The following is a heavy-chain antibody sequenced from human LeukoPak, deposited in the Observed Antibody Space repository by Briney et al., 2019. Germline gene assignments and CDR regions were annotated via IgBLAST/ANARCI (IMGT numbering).Heavy chain of an antibody. CDR3: AKEGDYGDNNFDY. Sequence: GGSLRLSCAASGFTFSSYGMHWVRQAPGKGLEWVAFIRYDGSNKYYADSVKGRFTISRDNPKNTLYLQMNSLRAEDTAVYYCAKEGDYGDNNFDYWGQGTLVTVSS. V-gene: IGHV3-30*02. D-gene: IGHD4-17*01. CDR2: IRYDGSNK. CDR1: GFTFSSYG. J-gene: IGHJ4*02.